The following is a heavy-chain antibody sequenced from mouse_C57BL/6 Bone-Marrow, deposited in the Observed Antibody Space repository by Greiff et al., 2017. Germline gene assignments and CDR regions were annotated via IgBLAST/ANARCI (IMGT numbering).Heavy chain of an antibody. CDR3: AREEGSFAY. CDR2: IYPRSGNT. CDR1: GYTFTSYG. J-gene: IGHJ3*01. V-gene: IGHV1-81*01. Sequence: VKLMESGAELARPGASVKLSCKASGYTFTSYGISWVKQRTGQGLEWIGEIYPRSGNTYYNEKFKGKATLAADKSSSTAYMELRSLTSEDSAVYFCAREEGSFAYWGQGTLVTVSA.